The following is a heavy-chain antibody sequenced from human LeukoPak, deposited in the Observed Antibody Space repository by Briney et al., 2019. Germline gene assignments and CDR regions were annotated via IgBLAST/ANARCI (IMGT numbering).Heavy chain of an antibody. D-gene: IGHD1-26*01. Sequence: PGGSLRLSCAASGFTFSSYAMSWVRQAPGKGLEWVSAISGSGGSTYYADSVKGRSTISRDNSKNTLYLQMNSLRAEDTAVYYCAASGSYYGRWFDYWGQGTLVTVSS. J-gene: IGHJ4*02. CDR2: ISGSGGST. CDR3: AASGSYYGRWFDY. CDR1: GFTFSSYA. V-gene: IGHV3-23*01.